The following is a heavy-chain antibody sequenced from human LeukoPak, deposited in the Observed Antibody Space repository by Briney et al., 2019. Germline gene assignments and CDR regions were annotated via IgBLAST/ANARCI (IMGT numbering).Heavy chain of an antibody. Sequence: GGSLRLSCAASGFPFSSYGMHWVRQAPGKGLEWVAVISFDGKTKYYRDSVKGRFTISRDNSKNTLYLEMNSLRAEDTAVYFCAKEMSSSNIDHCGQGTLVTVSS. D-gene: IGHD2-2*01. J-gene: IGHJ4*02. CDR1: GFPFSSYG. CDR2: ISFDGKTK. CDR3: AKEMSSSNIDH. V-gene: IGHV3-30*18.